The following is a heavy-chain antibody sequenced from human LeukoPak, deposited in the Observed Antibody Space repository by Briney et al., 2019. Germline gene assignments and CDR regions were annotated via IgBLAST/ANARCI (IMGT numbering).Heavy chain of an antibody. CDR1: GGSFSGYY. J-gene: IGHJ4*02. CDR2: INHSGST. CDR3: ARGGNYYGSGSYYKQLDFDY. D-gene: IGHD3-10*01. V-gene: IGHV4-34*01. Sequence: SETLSLTCAVYGGSFSGYYWSWIRQPPGKGLEWIGEINHSGSTNYNPSLKSRVTISVDKSKNQFSLKLSSVTAADTAVYYCARGGNYYGSGSYYKQLDFDYWGQGTLVTVSS.